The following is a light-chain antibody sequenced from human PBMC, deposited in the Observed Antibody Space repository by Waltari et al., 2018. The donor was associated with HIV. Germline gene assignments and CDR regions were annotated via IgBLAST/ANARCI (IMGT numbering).Light chain of an antibody. CDR1: QDISSY. V-gene: IGKV1-33*01. CDR2: DAS. J-gene: IGKJ3*01. Sequence: DIQMTQSPSSLSASVGDRVNITCQASQDISSYLNWYQQKLGKAPKLLIYDASDLETGVPSRFSGSGSGTDVTFTISSLQPADIGTYYCQQYDNVPVTFGPGTKVEIK. CDR3: QQYDNVPVT.